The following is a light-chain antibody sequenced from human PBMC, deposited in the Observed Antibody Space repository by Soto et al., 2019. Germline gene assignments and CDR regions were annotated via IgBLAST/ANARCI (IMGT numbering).Light chain of an antibody. Sequence: DIVLTQSPGTLSLSPGERATLSCRASQSVSSSDLAWYQQKPGQAPRLLIYGASSRATGIPDRFSGSGSGTDFTLTISGLEPEDSAAYYCQRHGATFGQGTKV. CDR1: QSVSSSD. CDR2: GAS. J-gene: IGKJ1*01. V-gene: IGKV3-20*01. CDR3: QRHGAT.